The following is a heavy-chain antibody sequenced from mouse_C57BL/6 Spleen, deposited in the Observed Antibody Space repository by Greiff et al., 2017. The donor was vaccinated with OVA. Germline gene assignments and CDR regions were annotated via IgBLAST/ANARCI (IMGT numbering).Heavy chain of an antibody. V-gene: IGHV1-69*01. CDR3: ARDYQGAWFAY. CDR1: GYTFTSYW. D-gene: IGHD2-4*01. Sequence: QVQLQQPGAELVMPGASVKLSCKASGYTFTSYWMHWVKQRPGQGLEWIGEIDPSDSYTNYNQKFKGKSTLTVDKSSSTAYMQLSSLTSEDSAVYYWARDYQGAWFAYWGQGTLVTVSA. CDR2: IDPSDSYT. J-gene: IGHJ3*01.